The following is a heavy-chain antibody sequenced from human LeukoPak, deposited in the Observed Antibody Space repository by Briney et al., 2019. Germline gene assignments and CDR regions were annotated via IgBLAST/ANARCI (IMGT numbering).Heavy chain of an antibody. V-gene: IGHV3-21*01. CDR3: ARAGPYYYDSSATYPEGY. J-gene: IGHJ4*02. D-gene: IGHD3-22*01. CDR1: GFTFSSYS. CDR2: ISSSSSYI. Sequence: PGGSLRLSCAASGFTFSSYSMNWVRQAPGKGLEWVSSISSSSSYIYYADSVKGRFAISRDNAKNSLYLQMNSLRAEDTAVYYCARAGPYYYDSSATYPEGYWGQGTLVTVSS.